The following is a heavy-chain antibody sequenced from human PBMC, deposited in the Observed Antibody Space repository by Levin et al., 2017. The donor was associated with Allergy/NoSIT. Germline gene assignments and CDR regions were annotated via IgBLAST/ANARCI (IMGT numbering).Heavy chain of an antibody. V-gene: IGHV5-51*01. CDR1: GYTFTSYW. J-gene: IGHJ3*01. CDR2: IFPSDSET. D-gene: IGHD7-27*01. CDR3: GRQSGDDGFDV. Sequence: GGSLRLSCQGSGYTFTSYWINWVRQMPGKGLEWMGTIFPSDSETRYSPSFQGQVTISVDKSITTAYLHWNNLKASDTAMYYCGRQSGDDGFDVWGQGTVITVSS.